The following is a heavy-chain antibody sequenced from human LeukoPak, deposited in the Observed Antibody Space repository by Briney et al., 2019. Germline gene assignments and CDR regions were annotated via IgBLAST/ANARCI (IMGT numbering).Heavy chain of an antibody. CDR3: ARLTGENWFDP. V-gene: IGHV1-69*13. CDR1: GGTFSSYA. CDR2: IIPIFGTA. J-gene: IGHJ5*02. D-gene: IGHD7-27*01. Sequence: ASVKVSCKASGGTFSSYAISGVRQAPGQGLQWMGGIIPIFGTANYAQKFQGRVTITADESTSTAYMELSGLRSEDTAVCYCARLTGENWFDPWGQGTLVTVSS.